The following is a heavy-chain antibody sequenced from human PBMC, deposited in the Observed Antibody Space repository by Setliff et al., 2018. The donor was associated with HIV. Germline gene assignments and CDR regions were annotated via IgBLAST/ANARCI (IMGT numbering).Heavy chain of an antibody. CDR1: GFTFRSFD. CDR2: IGTLSDT. Sequence: GESLKISCAASGFTFRSFDMHWVRQAPGEGLEWVSCIGTLSDTYYPNSVKGRFTISRDNAKNSLYLQMNGLRAGDTAVYFCARAGRRHYYGSGSYAVFDYWGQGMVVTVSS. D-gene: IGHD3-10*01. J-gene: IGHJ4*02. V-gene: IGHV3-13*01. CDR3: ARAGRRHYYGSGSYAVFDY.